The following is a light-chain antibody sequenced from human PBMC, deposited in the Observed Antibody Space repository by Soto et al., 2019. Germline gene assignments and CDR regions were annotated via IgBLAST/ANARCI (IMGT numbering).Light chain of an antibody. V-gene: IGKV1-5*03. CDR2: KAS. Sequence: IQMTQSPSSLSASVVDRVSINCPASQSISAWLAWYQQRKGKAPRLLIYKASTLEIGVPSRFSGSGYGTEVNLTISSLQPDDVAIYYCQQYNDYSWTFGQGTKVDIK. J-gene: IGKJ1*01. CDR1: QSISAW. CDR3: QQYNDYSWT.